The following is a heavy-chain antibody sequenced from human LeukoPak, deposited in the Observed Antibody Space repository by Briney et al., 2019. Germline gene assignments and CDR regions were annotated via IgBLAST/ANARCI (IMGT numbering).Heavy chain of an antibody. CDR2: ISGSGGST. CDR3: AKDPYDFWSGYYFWNVGSRFDY. J-gene: IGHJ4*02. D-gene: IGHD3-3*01. CDR1: GFTFSSYA. Sequence: GGSLRLSCAASGFTFSSYAMSWVRQAPGKGLEWVSAISGSGGSTYYADSVKGLFTISRDNSKNTLYLQMNSLRAEDTAVYYCAKDPYDFWSGYYFWNVGSRFDYWGQGTLVTVSS. V-gene: IGHV3-23*01.